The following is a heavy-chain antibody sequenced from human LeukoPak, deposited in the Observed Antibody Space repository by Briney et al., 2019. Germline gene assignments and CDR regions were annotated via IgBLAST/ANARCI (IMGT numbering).Heavy chain of an antibody. J-gene: IGHJ4*02. CDR3: ARVSLRLSGYPY. CDR2: ISYDGSNK. V-gene: IGHV3-30*03. CDR1: GFTFSSYG. Sequence: GGSLRLSCAASGFTFSSYGMHWVRQAPGKGLEWVAVISYDGSNKYYADSVKGRFTISRDNSKNTLYLQMNSLRAEDTAVYYCARVSLRLSGYPYWGQGTLVTVSS. D-gene: IGHD3-3*01.